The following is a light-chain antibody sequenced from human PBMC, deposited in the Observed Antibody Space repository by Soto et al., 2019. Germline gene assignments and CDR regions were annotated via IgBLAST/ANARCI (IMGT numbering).Light chain of an antibody. CDR1: RGSDIY. V-gene: IGKV1-39*01. CDR2: AAS. Sequence: DIHMTQSPSSLSSSLGDRVTITFLASRGSDIYLDGYHQKPGKAPKLLIYAASNLQTGVPSRFSGSGSGTGFTLTISSLQTEDFATYYCQEGYSTPSVTFGPGTKVDI. J-gene: IGKJ3*01. CDR3: QEGYSTPSVT.